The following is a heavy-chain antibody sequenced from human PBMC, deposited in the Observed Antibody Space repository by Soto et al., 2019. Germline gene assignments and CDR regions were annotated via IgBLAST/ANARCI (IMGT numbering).Heavy chain of an antibody. D-gene: IGHD1-26*01. Sequence: QVQLQESGPGLVKPSETLSLTCTVSGASISGFYWSWIRKSAGQGLEWIGRIYATGTTHYNPSLNSRDMMSVDTSQMQFSLKLRSVTAADTAIYYCVRDGAKTLREWFDPWGQGISVTVSS. J-gene: IGHJ5*02. CDR1: GASISGFY. V-gene: IGHV4-4*07. CDR2: IYATGTT. CDR3: VRDGAKTLREWFDP.